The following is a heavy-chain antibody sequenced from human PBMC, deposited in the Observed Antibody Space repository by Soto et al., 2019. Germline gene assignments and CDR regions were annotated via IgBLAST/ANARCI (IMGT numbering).Heavy chain of an antibody. CDR1: GYTFTSYG. Sequence: ASVKVSCKASGYTFTSYGISWVRQSPGQGLEWMGWISAYNGNTNYAQKLQGRVTMTTDTSTSTAYMELRSLRSDDTAVYYCAREDIVVVPAAHRFNWFDPWGQGTLVTVSS. CDR3: AREDIVVVPAAHRFNWFDP. V-gene: IGHV1-18*04. CDR2: ISAYNGNT. J-gene: IGHJ5*02. D-gene: IGHD2-2*01.